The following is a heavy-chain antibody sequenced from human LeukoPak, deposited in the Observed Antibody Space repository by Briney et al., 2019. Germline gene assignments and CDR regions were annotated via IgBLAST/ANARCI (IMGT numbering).Heavy chain of an antibody. CDR1: GFTFRSYW. V-gene: IGHV3-48*04. J-gene: IGHJ4*02. D-gene: IGHD3-3*02. Sequence: GGSLRLSCAASGFTFRSYWMSWVRQAPGKELEWISYISSSGSTMYYADSVKGRFTISREDAKNSLSLQMNNLRAEDTAVYYCARDSLAYFASWGQGTLVTVSS. CDR2: ISSSGSTM. CDR3: ARDSLAYFAS.